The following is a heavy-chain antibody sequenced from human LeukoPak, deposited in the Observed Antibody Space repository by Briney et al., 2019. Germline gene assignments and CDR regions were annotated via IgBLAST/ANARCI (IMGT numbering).Heavy chain of an antibody. J-gene: IGHJ5*02. D-gene: IGHD2-2*01. CDR1: GGSISSSSYY. CDR2: IYYSGST. CDR3: ARSLTVPAARGIAARPGVWFDP. V-gene: IGHV4-39*01. Sequence: SETLSLTCTVSGGSISSSSYYWGWIRQPPGKGLEWIGSIYYSGSTYYNPSLKSRVTISVDTSKNQFSLKLSSVTAADTAVYYCARSLTVPAARGIAARPGVWFDPWGQGTLVTVSS.